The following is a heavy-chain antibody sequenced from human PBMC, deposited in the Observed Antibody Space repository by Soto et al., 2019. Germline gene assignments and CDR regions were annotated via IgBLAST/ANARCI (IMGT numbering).Heavy chain of an antibody. D-gene: IGHD7-27*01. CDR1: GGSISSGGYY. CDR3: ARATKLGISFDY. J-gene: IGHJ4*02. CDR2: IYYSGST. Sequence: QVQLQESGPGLVKPSQTLSLTCTVSGGSISSGGYYWSWIRQHPGKCLEWIGYIYYSGSTYYNPSLKSRVTISVDTSKNQFALKLSSVTAADTAVYYCARATKLGISFDYWGQGTLVTVSS. V-gene: IGHV4-31*03.